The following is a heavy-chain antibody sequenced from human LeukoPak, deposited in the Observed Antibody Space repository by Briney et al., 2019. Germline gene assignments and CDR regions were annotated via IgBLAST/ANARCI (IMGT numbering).Heavy chain of an antibody. V-gene: IGHV3-21*01. CDR2: ISSSSSYI. Sequence: GGSLRLSCAASGFTFSSYSMNWFRQAPGKGLEWVSSISSSSSYIYYADSVKGRFTISRDNAKNSLYLQMNSLRAEDTAVYYCARDGDYYDSSGQFDYWGQGTLVTVSS. CDR3: ARDGDYYDSSGQFDY. D-gene: IGHD3-22*01. CDR1: GFTFSSYS. J-gene: IGHJ4*02.